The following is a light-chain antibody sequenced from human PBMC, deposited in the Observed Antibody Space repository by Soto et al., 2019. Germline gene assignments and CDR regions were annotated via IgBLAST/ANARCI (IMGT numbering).Light chain of an antibody. J-gene: IGLJ3*02. CDR2: DVS. V-gene: IGLV2-14*03. Sequence: QSALTQPASVSGSPGQSITISCTGTSSDVGGYNYVSWYQHHPGKAPKLIIYDVSHRPSGVSNRFSGSKSGNTASLAISGLQAEDEAHYYCTSYTTSSTVVFGGGTKLTVL. CDR3: TSYTTSSTVV. CDR1: SSDVGGYNY.